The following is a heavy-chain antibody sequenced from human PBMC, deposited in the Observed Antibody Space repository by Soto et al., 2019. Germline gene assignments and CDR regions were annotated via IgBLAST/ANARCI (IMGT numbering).Heavy chain of an antibody. CDR3: AKESTTQSIAARPYYFDY. D-gene: IGHD6-6*01. J-gene: IGHJ4*02. CDR2: ISGSGGST. CDR1: GFTFSSYA. Sequence: GGSLRLSCAASGFTFSSYAMSWVRQAPGKGLEWVSAISGSGGSTYYADSVKGRFTISRDNSKNTLYLQMNSLRAEDTAVYYCAKESTTQSIAARPYYFDYWGQGTLVTVSS. V-gene: IGHV3-23*01.